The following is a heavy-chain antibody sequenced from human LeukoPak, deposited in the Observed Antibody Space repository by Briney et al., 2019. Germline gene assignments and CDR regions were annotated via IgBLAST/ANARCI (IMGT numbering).Heavy chain of an antibody. CDR1: GYTFTSNY. Sequence: ASVKVSCNASGYTFTSNYIHWVRKAPGQGLEWMGMIYPRDGSTSYAQKFQGRVTVTRDTSTSTVHMELSGLRSEDTAVYYCARDQEGFDYWGQGTLVTVSS. J-gene: IGHJ4*02. V-gene: IGHV1-46*01. CDR3: ARDQEGFDY. CDR2: IYPRDGST.